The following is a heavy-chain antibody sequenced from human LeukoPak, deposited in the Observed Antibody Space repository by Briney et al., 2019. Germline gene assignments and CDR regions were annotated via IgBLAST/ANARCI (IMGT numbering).Heavy chain of an antibody. J-gene: IGHJ4*02. CDR3: ARVYCGGDCYLDY. CDR2: ISSSSSYI. V-gene: IGHV3-21*01. CDR1: GFTFSSYS. D-gene: IGHD2-21*02. Sequence: PGGSLRLSCAASGFTFSSYSMNWVRQAPGKGLEWVSSISSSSSYIYYAGSVKGRFTISRDNAKNSLYLQMNSLRAEDTAVYYCARVYCGGDCYLDYWGQGTLVTVSS.